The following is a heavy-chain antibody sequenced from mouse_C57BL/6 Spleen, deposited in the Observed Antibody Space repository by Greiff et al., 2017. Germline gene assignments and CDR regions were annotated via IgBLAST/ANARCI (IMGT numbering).Heavy chain of an antibody. CDR3: ASLGASSGYNAMDY. CDR2: IWGDGST. CDR1: GFSLTSYG. Sequence: VQLQQSGPGLVAPSQSLSITCTVSGFSLTSYGVSWVRQPPGKGLEWMGVIWGDGSTNYHSALISRLSINKDNSKSQVFLKLNSLQTDDTATYYCASLGASSGYNAMDYWGQGTSVTVSS. J-gene: IGHJ4*01. D-gene: IGHD3-2*02. V-gene: IGHV2-3*01.